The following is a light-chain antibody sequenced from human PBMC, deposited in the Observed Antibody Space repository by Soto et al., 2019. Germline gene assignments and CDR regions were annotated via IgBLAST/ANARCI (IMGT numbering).Light chain of an antibody. CDR1: QVIANF. V-gene: IGKV1-9*01. J-gene: IGKJ3*01. Sequence: IQLTQSPSSLSAPVGDRVTISCRASQVIANFLAWYQQKPGKAPKLLIYGASTLQSGVPSRCSGSGSGTDFTPTISSLQTEDFATFPIPFGPGTKVDI. CDR3: P. CDR2: GAS.